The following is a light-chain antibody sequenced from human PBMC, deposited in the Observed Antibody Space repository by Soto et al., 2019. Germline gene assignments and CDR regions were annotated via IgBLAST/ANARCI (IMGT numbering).Light chain of an antibody. V-gene: IGLV1-40*01. CDR2: GNS. CDR1: SSNFGAGYD. CDR3: QSYDSSLSGVV. J-gene: IGLJ2*01. Sequence: QSVLTQPPSVSGAQGRRATFPSTGSSSNFGAGYDVHGYQQLPGTPPKLLIYGNSNRPSGVPDRFSGSKSGTSASLAITGLQAEDEADYYCQSYDSSLSGVVFGGGTKLTVL.